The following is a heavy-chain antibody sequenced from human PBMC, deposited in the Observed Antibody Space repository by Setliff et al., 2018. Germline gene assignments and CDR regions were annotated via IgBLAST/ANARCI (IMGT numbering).Heavy chain of an antibody. J-gene: IGHJ2*01. Sequence: SVKVSCKASGGSFSNYPITWVRQAPGQGLEWMGRIIPTSGTTNYAQTLQGRVTFSADASTATSYMEVTSLRSEDTAVYYCATVNRGGYHSIYWYFAPWGRGTLVTVSS. CDR3: ATVNRGGYHSIYWYFAP. D-gene: IGHD1-26*01. CDR1: GGSFSNYP. CDR2: IIPTSGTT. V-gene: IGHV1-69*13.